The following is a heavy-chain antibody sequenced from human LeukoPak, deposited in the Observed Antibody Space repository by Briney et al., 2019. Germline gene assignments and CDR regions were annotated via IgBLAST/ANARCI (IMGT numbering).Heavy chain of an antibody. CDR3: AKELTRGPYFDY. CDR1: GFTFSSYA. CDR2: ISGSGGST. V-gene: IGHV3-23*01. J-gene: IGHJ4*02. Sequence: GGSLRLSCAAFGFTFSSYAMSWVRQAPGKGLEWCSSISGSGGSTYYADSVKGRFPISRDNSKHPLYLQMNSQRAEDTAVYYCAKELTRGPYFDYWGQGTLVTVSS. D-gene: IGHD3-10*01.